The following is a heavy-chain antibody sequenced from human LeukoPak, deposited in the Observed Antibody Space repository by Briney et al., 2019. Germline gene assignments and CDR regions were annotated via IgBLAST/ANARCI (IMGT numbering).Heavy chain of an antibody. CDR3: ARVKASSSWYSVDY. CDR1: GGSISSYY. V-gene: IGHV4-59*01. J-gene: IGHJ4*02. CDR2: IYYSGST. D-gene: IGHD6-13*01. Sequence: SETLSLTCTVSGGSISSYYWSWLRQPPGKGLEWIGYIYYSGSTNYNPSLKSRVTISVDTSKNQFSLKLSSVTAADTAVYYCARVKASSSWYSVDYWGQGTLVTVSS.